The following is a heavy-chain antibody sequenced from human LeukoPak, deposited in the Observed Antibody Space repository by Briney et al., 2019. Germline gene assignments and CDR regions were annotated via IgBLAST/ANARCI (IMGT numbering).Heavy chain of an antibody. CDR3: ARQNRWGSGYYGYFDY. D-gene: IGHD3-22*01. Sequence: GGSLRLSCAASGFTFSTYSMNWVRQAPGKGLEWVSSISSSGSYIYCPDSVKGRFTTSRDNAKNSLYLQMNSLRAEDTAVYYCARQNRWGSGYYGYFDYWGQGTLVTVSS. V-gene: IGHV3-21*01. CDR2: ISSSGSYI. J-gene: IGHJ4*02. CDR1: GFTFSTYS.